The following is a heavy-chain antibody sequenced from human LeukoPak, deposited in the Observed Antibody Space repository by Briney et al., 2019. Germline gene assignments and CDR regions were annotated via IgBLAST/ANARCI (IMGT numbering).Heavy chain of an antibody. D-gene: IGHD2-2*01. Sequence: GGSLRLSCAASGFTVSSNYMSWVRQAPGKGLEWVSVIYSGGSTYYADSVKGRFTISRDNAKNSLYLQMNSLRAEDTAVYYCARDDAAADYYYYYGMDVWGQGTTVTVSS. J-gene: IGHJ6*02. CDR3: ARDDAAADYYYYYGMDV. V-gene: IGHV3-53*01. CDR1: GFTVSSNY. CDR2: IYSGGST.